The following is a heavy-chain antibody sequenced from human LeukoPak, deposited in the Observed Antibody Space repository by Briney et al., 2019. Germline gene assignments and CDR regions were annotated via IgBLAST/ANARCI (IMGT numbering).Heavy chain of an antibody. Sequence: PGASVKVSCKASGGTFSSYAISWVRQAPGQGLEWMGGIIPIFGTAKYAQKFQGRVTITADKSTSTAYMELSSLRSEDTAVYYCARDIETTWGWFDPWGQGTLVTVSS. D-gene: IGHD7-27*01. CDR3: ARDIETTWGWFDP. CDR2: IIPIFGTA. CDR1: GGTFSSYA. V-gene: IGHV1-69*06. J-gene: IGHJ5*02.